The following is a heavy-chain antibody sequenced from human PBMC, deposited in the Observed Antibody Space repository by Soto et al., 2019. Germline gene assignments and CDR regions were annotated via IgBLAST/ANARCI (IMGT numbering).Heavy chain of an antibody. CDR1: GASISSYY. CDR3: ARRLTGWSDL. J-gene: IGHJ5*02. CDR2: IYNSGST. Sequence: PSGPLSLTCTVSGASISSYYWSWIRQPPGKGLEWIGYIYNSGSTNYNPSLKSRVTISVDTSRNLCSVKLSSVVAAGTAVYYCARRLTGWSDLWAHGTLVSVS. D-gene: IGHD6-19*01. V-gene: IGHV4-4*09.